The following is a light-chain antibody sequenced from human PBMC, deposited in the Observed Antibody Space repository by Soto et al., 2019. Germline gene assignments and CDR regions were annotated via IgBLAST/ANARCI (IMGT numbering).Light chain of an antibody. CDR2: SAS. CDR3: QQYCSSGT. CDR1: QSISSNF. Sequence: VLTQSPGTLSLSPGERGTLSCRASQSISSNFVAWYQQKPGQAPRLLIFSASNRATGIPDRFSGGGSGTDFTITIRTLEPEDFAVYYCQQYCSSGTFGQGTKVEIK. V-gene: IGKV3-20*01. J-gene: IGKJ1*01.